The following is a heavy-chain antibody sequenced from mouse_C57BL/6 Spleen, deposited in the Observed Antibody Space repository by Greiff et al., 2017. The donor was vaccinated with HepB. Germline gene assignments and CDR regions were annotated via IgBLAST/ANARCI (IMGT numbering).Heavy chain of an antibody. CDR3: ASTGTGAWFAY. CDR1: GYTFTSYW. D-gene: IGHD4-1*02. Sequence: QVQLQQPGAELVMPGASVKLSCKASGYTFTSYWMHWVKQRPGQGLEWIGEIDPSDSYTNYNQKLKGKSTLTVDKSSSTAYMQLSSLTAEDSAVYYCASTGTGAWFAYWGQGTLVTVSA. CDR2: IDPSDSYT. V-gene: IGHV1-69*01. J-gene: IGHJ3*01.